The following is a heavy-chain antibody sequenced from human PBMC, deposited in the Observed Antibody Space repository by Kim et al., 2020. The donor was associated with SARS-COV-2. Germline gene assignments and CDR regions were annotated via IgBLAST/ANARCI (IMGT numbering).Heavy chain of an antibody. J-gene: IGHJ6*02. CDR1: GYTFTSYD. Sequence: ASVKVSCKASGYTFTSYDINWVRQATGQGLEWMGWMNPNSGNTGYAQKFQGRVTMTRNTSISTAYMELSSLRSEDTAVYYCASMGLLSGYYYGMDVWGQGTTVTVSS. V-gene: IGHV1-8*01. D-gene: IGHD2-15*01. CDR3: ASMGLLSGYYYGMDV. CDR2: MNPNSGNT.